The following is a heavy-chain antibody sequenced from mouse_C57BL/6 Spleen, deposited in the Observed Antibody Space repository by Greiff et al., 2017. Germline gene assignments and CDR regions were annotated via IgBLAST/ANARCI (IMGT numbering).Heavy chain of an antibody. J-gene: IGHJ4*01. CDR2: INPSNGGT. V-gene: IGHV1-53*01. CDR3: ARFLIYDGYYFNAMDY. Sequence: VQLQQPGTELVKPGASVKLSCKASGYTFTSYWMHWVKQRPGQGLEWIGNINPSNGGTNYNEKFKSKATLTVDKSSSTAYMQLSSLTSEDSAVYYCARFLIYDGYYFNAMDYWGQGTSVTVSS. D-gene: IGHD2-3*01. CDR1: GYTFTSYW.